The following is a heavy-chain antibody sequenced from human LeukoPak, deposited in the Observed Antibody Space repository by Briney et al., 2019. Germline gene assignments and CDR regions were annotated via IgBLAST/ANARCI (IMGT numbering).Heavy chain of an antibody. Sequence: SETLSLTCTVSGGSISSSTYNWGWIRQPPGQGLEWVGSIYNSGSTFYNPSLKTRVTISIDTSKNQFSLKLSSVTAADTAIYYCASQPYYESSGYYFYWGQGTLVTVSS. J-gene: IGHJ4*02. CDR2: IYNSGST. V-gene: IGHV4-39*01. CDR3: ASQPYYESSGYYFY. D-gene: IGHD3-22*01. CDR1: GGSISSSTYN.